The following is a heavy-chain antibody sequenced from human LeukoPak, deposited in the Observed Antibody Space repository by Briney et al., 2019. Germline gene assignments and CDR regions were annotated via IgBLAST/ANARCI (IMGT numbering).Heavy chain of an antibody. D-gene: IGHD1-26*01. CDR3: AKGFPGGSYYVFDY. Sequence: GGSLRLSCAASGFTFNTYAMSWVRQAPGKGLEWVSAISGSGGSTYYADSVKGRIPISRDNSKNTLYLQTNSLRAEDTAVYYCAKGFPGGSYYVFDYWGQGTLATVSS. CDR2: ISGSGGST. V-gene: IGHV3-23*01. J-gene: IGHJ4*02. CDR1: GFTFNTYA.